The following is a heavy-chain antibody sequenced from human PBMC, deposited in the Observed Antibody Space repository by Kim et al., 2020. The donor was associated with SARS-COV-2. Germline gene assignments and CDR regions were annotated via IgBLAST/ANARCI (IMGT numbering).Heavy chain of an antibody. CDR3: ATLRGSGSSDYGMDV. V-gene: IGHV4-59*01. D-gene: IGHD3-10*01. CDR2: IYFSGSI. Sequence: SETLSLSCTVSGASISNYYWSWIRQPPGKGLEWIGYIYFSGSINYNPSLKGRVTISLDTSKNQFSLRLTSVIAADTAVYYCATLRGSGSSDYGMDVWGQG. CDR1: GASISNYY. J-gene: IGHJ6*02.